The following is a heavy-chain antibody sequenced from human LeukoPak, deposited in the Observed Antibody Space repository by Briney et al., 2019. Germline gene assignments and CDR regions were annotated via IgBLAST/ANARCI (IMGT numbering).Heavy chain of an antibody. V-gene: IGHV3-30*02. CDR3: AKHYYGSGSQKYYFDY. CDR1: GLIFSDYG. Sequence: GGSLRLSCAASGLIFSDYGMHWVRQAPGKGLEWVTMVRNDGGDKYYADSVRGRFTISRDNSKNTLYLQMNSLRPEDTAVYYCAKHYYGSGSQKYYFDYWGQGTLVTVSS. CDR2: VRNDGGDK. D-gene: IGHD3-10*01. J-gene: IGHJ4*02.